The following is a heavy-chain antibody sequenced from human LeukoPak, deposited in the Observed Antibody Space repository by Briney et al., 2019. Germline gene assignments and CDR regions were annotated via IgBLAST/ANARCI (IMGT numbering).Heavy chain of an antibody. D-gene: IGHD1-26*01. V-gene: IGHV1-8*01. CDR2: MNPNSGNT. CDR1: GNTFTSYD. Sequence: GASVTVSFKASGNTFTSYDSNWVRQAAGQGLEWMGWMNPNSGNTGYAQKFQGRVTITRNTSLSTAYMELSNLTSEDTAVYYCARRKINSGSYEGGYWGQGTLVTVSS. J-gene: IGHJ4*02. CDR3: ARRKINSGSYEGGY.